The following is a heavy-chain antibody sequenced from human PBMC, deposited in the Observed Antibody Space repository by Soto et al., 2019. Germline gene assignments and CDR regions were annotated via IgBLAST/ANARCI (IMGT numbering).Heavy chain of an antibody. J-gene: IGHJ4*02. CDR2: INSDGSST. Sequence: EVQLVESGGGLVQPGGSLRLSCAASGFTFSSYWMHWVRQAPGKGLVWVSRINSDGSSTSYADSVKGRFTISRDNAKNTLYLQMNSLRAEDTAVYYCASSEYNWNPGAYWGQGTLVTVSS. CDR1: GFTFSSYW. V-gene: IGHV3-74*01. D-gene: IGHD1-20*01. CDR3: ASSEYNWNPGAY.